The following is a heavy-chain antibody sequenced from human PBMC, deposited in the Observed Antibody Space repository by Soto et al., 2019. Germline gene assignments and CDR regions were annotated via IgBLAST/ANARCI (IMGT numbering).Heavy chain of an antibody. CDR2: IYYTGNT. CDR1: VSSISSYY. Sequence: QVQLQESGPGLVKPSETLSLTCTVSVSSISSYYWSWIRQPPGKGLEWIGYIYYTGNTNYNPSLKSRVTISVDTSKNQFSLKLTSLTAADTAVYYCARARTSSAVDFDYWGQGTLVTVSS. J-gene: IGHJ4*02. D-gene: IGHD6-19*01. CDR3: ARARTSSAVDFDY. V-gene: IGHV4-59*01.